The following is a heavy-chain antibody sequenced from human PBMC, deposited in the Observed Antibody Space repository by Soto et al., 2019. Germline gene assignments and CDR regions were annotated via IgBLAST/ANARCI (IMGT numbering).Heavy chain of an antibody. V-gene: IGHV4-59*12. D-gene: IGHD6-13*01. CDR1: GGSISSYY. Sequence: SETLSLTCTVSGGSISSYYWSWIRQPPGKGLEWIGYIYYSGSTNYNPSLKSRVTISVDRSKNQFSLKLSSVTAADTAVYYCASSHAGAHITAAVHWGQGTLVTVS. J-gene: IGHJ1*01. CDR2: IYYSGST. CDR3: ASSHAGAHITAAVH.